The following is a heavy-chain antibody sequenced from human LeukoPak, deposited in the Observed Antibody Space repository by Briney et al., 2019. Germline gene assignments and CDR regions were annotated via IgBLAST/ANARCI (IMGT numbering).Heavy chain of an antibody. CDR2: ISSDASIT. D-gene: IGHD3-3*01. CDR3: AKSFLFGVVIYYFDY. CDR1: GLTFSTYW. V-gene: IGHV3-74*01. Sequence: GGSLRLSCAASGLTFSTYWMHWVRQDPGKGLVWVSRISSDASITSYADPVKGRFTISRDNAKNTLYLQMNSLRAEDTAVYYCAKSFLFGVVIYYFDYWGQGTLVTVSS. J-gene: IGHJ4*02.